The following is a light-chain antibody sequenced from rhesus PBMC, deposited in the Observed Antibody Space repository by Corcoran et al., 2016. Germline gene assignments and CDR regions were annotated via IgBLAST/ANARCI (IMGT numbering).Light chain of an antibody. CDR2: KAS. CDR3: QHGYVTPFT. CDR1: ENVNNY. Sequence: DIQMTQSPSSLSASVGDRVTITCRASENVNNYLNWYQQKTGKAPKLLIYKASTVQSGVPSRFRGSGSVTDYTFTISSLQPEDVTTYYCQHGYVTPFTFGPGTKLDIK. V-gene: IGKV1-74*01. J-gene: IGKJ3*01.